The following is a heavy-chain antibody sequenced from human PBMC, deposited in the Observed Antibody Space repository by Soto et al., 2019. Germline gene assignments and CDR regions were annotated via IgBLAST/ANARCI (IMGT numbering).Heavy chain of an antibody. CDR2: IYYSGST. D-gene: IGHD6-13*01. Sequence: SETLSLTCTVSGGSISSGGYYWSWIRQHPGKGLEWIGYIYYSGSTYYNPSLKSRVTISVDTSKNQFSLKLSSVTAADTAVYYCARAPLCAAAGPSPLFAFGGQGTLVTVSS. CDR1: GGSISSGGYY. V-gene: IGHV4-31*03. CDR3: ARAPLCAAAGPSPLFAF. J-gene: IGHJ4*02.